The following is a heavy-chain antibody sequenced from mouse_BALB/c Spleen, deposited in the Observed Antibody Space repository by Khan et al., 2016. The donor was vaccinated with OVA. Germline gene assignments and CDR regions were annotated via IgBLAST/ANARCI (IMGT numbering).Heavy chain of an antibody. V-gene: IGHV1-77*01. CDR2: IYPGSGYT. Sequence: QVQLKQSGPELVKPGASVKMSCKASGYTFTDYLISWVKLRTGQGLEWLGEIYPGSGYTHYNEKFKGKATLTSDKFSNTVYMWLSSLTSEDAAVYFGARAGYGGFAYWGQGTLVTVSA. CDR3: ARAGYGGFAY. J-gene: IGHJ3*01. CDR1: GYTFTDYL. D-gene: IGHD3-2*02.